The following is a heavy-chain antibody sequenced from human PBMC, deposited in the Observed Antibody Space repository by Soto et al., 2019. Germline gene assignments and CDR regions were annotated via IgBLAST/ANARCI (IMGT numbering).Heavy chain of an antibody. D-gene: IGHD6-13*01. V-gene: IGHV1-2*04. CDR1: GYTFTGYY. CDR2: INPNSGGT. CDR3: ARGPLLFNYSSCWSRPRDAFDI. J-gene: IGHJ3*02. Sequence: ASVKVSCKASGYTFTGYYMHWVRQAPGQGLEWMGWINPNSGGTNYAQKFQGWVTMTRDTSISTAYMELSRLRSDDTAVYYCARGPLLFNYSSCWSRPRDAFDIWGQGTMVTVSS.